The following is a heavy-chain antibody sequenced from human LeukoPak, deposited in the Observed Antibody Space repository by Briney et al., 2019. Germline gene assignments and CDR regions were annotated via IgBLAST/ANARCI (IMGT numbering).Heavy chain of an antibody. J-gene: IGHJ5*02. V-gene: IGHV3-30*02. CDR2: IRYDGSNE. CDR1: GFTFSSYG. D-gene: IGHD2-15*01. Sequence: GGSLRLSCAASGFTFSSYGMHWVRQAPDKGLEWVAFIRYDGSNEYYADSVKGRFTISRDSSKNTLYLQMNSLRAEDTAVYYCAKDGSGGGWKWFDPWGQGTLVTVSS. CDR3: AKDGSGGGWKWFDP.